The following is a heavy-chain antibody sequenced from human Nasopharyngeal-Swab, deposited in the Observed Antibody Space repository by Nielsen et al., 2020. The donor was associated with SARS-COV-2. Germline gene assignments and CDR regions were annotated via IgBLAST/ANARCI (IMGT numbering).Heavy chain of an antibody. Sequence: GGSLRLSCAASGFMFSSYWMHWVRQVPGKGPVWVSSINSDGSSTTYADSVKGRFTISRDNAKNTLYLQMNSLRAEDTAVYYCAKDAGASRYFDYWGQGTLVTVSS. CDR1: GFMFSSYW. J-gene: IGHJ4*02. D-gene: IGHD1-26*01. CDR2: INSDGSST. V-gene: IGHV3-74*01. CDR3: AKDAGASRYFDY.